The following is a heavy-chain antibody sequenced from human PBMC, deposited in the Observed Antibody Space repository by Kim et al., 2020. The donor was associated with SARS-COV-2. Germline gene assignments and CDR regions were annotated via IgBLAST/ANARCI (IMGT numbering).Heavy chain of an antibody. CDR1: GFTFSSYG. D-gene: IGHD3-22*01. CDR3: AKDEGGDSRGNHFDY. Sequence: GGSLRLSCAASGFTFSSYGMHWVRQAPGMALEWVAVISYDGSNKFYADSVKGRFTISRDNSKNTLYLQMNSLRAEDTAVYYCAKDEGGDSRGNHFDYWGQGTLVTVSS. J-gene: IGHJ4*02. CDR2: ISYDGSNK. V-gene: IGHV3-30*18.